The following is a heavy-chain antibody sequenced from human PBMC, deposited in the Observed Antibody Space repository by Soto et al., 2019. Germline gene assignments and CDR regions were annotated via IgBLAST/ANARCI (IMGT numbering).Heavy chain of an antibody. D-gene: IGHD6-19*01. CDR3: ARVRSGQGLVSGFDY. V-gene: IGHV1-69*01. Sequence: QVQLVQSGAEVKKPGSSVKVSCKASGGTFSSYAISWVRQAPGQGLEWMGGIIPIFGTANYAQKFQGRVTITADESTSTAYMELSSLRSEDTAVYYWARVRSGQGLVSGFDYWGQGTLVTVSS. CDR2: IIPIFGTA. CDR1: GGTFSSYA. J-gene: IGHJ4*02.